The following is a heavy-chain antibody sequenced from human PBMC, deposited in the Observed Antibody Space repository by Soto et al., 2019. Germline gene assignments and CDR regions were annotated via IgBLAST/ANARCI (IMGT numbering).Heavy chain of an antibody. Sequence: LRLSCAASGLTFSSNAMSWVRQAPGKGLEWVSGISDSGGRTYYADSVKGRFTISRDNSKNTLYLQMNSLRAEDTAVYYCAKDESRVVVPDNWFDSWGQGTLVTVSS. J-gene: IGHJ5*01. V-gene: IGHV3-23*01. CDR2: ISDSGGRT. CDR1: GLTFSSNA. CDR3: AKDESRVVVPDNWFDS. D-gene: IGHD3-22*01.